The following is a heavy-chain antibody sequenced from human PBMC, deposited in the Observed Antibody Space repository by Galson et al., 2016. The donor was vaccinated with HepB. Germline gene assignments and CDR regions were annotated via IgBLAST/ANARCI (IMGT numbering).Heavy chain of an antibody. CDR2: ITGSGSTS. CDR1: GFTFSNYA. CDR3: AASEYGSGSFNY. D-gene: IGHD3-10*01. Sequence: SLRLSCAASGFTFSNYAMTWVRQAPGKGLEWVSAITGSGSTSNYADSVKGRFTISRDNSKNTLFLQMSSLRVGDTAMYYCAASEYGSGSFNYWGQGILVSVSA. J-gene: IGHJ4*02. V-gene: IGHV3-23*01.